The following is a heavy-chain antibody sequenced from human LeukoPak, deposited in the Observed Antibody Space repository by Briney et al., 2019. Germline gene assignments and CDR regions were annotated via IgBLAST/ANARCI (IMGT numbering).Heavy chain of an antibody. J-gene: IGHJ3*02. Sequence: GGSLRLSCAASGFTFSTYAMSWVRQAPGKGLEWVSGVNGNGGSTSYADSVKGRFTISRDNSKNTLYLQMNSLRAEDTAVYYCARHAFASGWTSDAFDIWGQGTMVTVSS. CDR3: ARHAFASGWTSDAFDI. CDR2: VNGNGGST. V-gene: IGHV3-23*01. D-gene: IGHD6-19*01. CDR1: GFTFSTYA.